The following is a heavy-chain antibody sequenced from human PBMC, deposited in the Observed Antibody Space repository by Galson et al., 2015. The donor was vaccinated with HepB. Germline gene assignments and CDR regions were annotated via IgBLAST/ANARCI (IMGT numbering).Heavy chain of an antibody. CDR1: GFTFNNYV. D-gene: IGHD3-16*01. Sequence: SLRLSCAASGFTFNNYVMNWVRQSPGKGLEWVSSISGSGGSTYYADSVKGRFTVSRDNSKSTLFLHMSSLRAEDTAMYYCAKRRGTFASRYYFDHWGQGTPVTVSS. J-gene: IGHJ4*02. V-gene: IGHV3-23*01. CDR2: ISGSGGST. CDR3: AKRRGTFASRYYFDH.